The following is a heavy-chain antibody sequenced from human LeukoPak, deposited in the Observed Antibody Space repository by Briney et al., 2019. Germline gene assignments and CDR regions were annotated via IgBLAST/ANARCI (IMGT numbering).Heavy chain of an antibody. CDR1: AFTVSSNY. CDR3: ASPGRYYDSSGYDY. Sequence: PGGSLRLSCAVSAFTVSSNYMSWVRQAPGKGLEWVSVIYSGGSTYYADSVKGRFTISRDNSKNTLYLQMNSLRAEDTAVYYCASPGRYYDSSGYDYWGQGTLVTVSS. V-gene: IGHV3-53*01. CDR2: IYSGGST. D-gene: IGHD3-22*01. J-gene: IGHJ4*02.